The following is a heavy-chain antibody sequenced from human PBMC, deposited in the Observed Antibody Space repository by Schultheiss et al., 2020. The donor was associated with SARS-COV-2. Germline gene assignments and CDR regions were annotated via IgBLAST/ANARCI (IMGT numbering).Heavy chain of an antibody. D-gene: IGHD1-26*01. J-gene: IGHJ6*02. Sequence: SQTLSLTCPVSGGSISSGGYYWSWIRQPPGKGLEWIGSIYHSGSTYYNPSLKSRVTISVDKSKNQFSLKLSSVTAADTAVYYCARASEWELLDFYYYYGMDVWGQGTTVTVSS. CDR1: GGSISSGGYY. CDR2: IYHSGST. CDR3: ARASEWELLDFYYYYGMDV. V-gene: IGHV4-39*07.